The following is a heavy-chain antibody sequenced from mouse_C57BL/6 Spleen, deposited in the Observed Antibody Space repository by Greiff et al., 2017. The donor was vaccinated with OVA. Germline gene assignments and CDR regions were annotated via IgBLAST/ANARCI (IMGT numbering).Heavy chain of an antibody. Sequence: VQLQQSGAELVKPGASVKMSCKASGYTFTSYWITWVKQRPGQGLEWIGDIYPGSGSTNYNEKFKSKATLTVDTSSSTAYMQLSSLTSEDSAVYYCARRVPVRGYFDYWGQGTTLTVSS. CDR3: ARRVPVRGYFDY. D-gene: IGHD2-14*01. V-gene: IGHV1-55*01. J-gene: IGHJ2*01. CDR1: GYTFTSYW. CDR2: IYPGSGST.